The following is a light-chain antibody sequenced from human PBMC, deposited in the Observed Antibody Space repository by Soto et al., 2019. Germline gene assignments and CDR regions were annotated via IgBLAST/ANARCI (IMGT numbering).Light chain of an antibody. CDR3: QQLNTYPPWT. CDR2: AAS. Sequence: IQLTQAPSFLSASVLDRVTITFLSSQGISSYLAWYQQKPGKAPELLIYAASTLQSGVPSRFSGSGSGTDFTLTISSLQPEDSATYYCQQLNTYPPWTFGQGTKVDIK. CDR1: QGISSY. V-gene: IGKV1-9*01. J-gene: IGKJ1*01.